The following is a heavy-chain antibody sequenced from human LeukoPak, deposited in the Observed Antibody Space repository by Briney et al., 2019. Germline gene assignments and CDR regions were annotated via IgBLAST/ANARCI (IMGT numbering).Heavy chain of an antibody. CDR1: GYTFTSYG. D-gene: IGHD6-13*01. CDR3: ARGAKQQLVPYYYYYMDV. Sequence: VASVKVSCTASGYTFTSYGISWVRQAPGQGLEWMGWISAYNGNTNYAQKLQGRVTMTTDTSTSTAYMELSRLRSDDTAVYYCARGAKQQLVPYYYYYMDVWGKGTTVTVSS. V-gene: IGHV1-18*01. CDR2: ISAYNGNT. J-gene: IGHJ6*03.